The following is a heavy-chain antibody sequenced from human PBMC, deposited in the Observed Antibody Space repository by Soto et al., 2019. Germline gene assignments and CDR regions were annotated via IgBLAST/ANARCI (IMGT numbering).Heavy chain of an antibody. Sequence: QVQLVQSGAEVKKPGSSVKVSCKASGGTFSSYAISWVRQAPGQGHEWMGGIIPIFGTANYAQKFQGRVTITADESPSTAYMELSRLRYEDTAVYYSARERMSAYYYVSGSETAEDYWGQGTLVTVSS. CDR2: IIPIFGTA. D-gene: IGHD3-10*01. CDR3: ARERMSAYYYVSGSETAEDY. CDR1: GGTFSSYA. J-gene: IGHJ4*02. V-gene: IGHV1-69*01.